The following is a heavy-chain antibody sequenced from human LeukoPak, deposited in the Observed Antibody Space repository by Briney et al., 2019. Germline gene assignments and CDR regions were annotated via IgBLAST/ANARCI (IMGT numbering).Heavy chain of an antibody. CDR1: GFTFSNAW. J-gene: IGHJ4*02. CDR2: ISSSSSTI. V-gene: IGHV3-48*04. D-gene: IGHD7-27*01. Sequence: GGSLRLSCAASGFTFSNAWMNWVRQAPGKGLEWVSYISSSSSTIYYADSVKGRFTISRDNAKNSLYLQMNSLRAEDTAVYYCAKDLLTAFDYWGQGTLVTVSS. CDR3: AKDLLTAFDY.